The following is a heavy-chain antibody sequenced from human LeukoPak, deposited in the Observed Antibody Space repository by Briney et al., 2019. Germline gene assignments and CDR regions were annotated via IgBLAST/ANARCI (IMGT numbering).Heavy chain of an antibody. CDR2: INPNSGGT. D-gene: IGHD3-22*01. CDR1: GYSFTDYY. CDR3: AGEGYYYDSSSPEQHQNWFDP. V-gene: IGHV1-2*02. J-gene: IGHJ5*02. Sequence: ASVKVSCKASGYSFTDYYMHWVRQAPGQGLEWMGWINPNSGGTNYAQKFQGRVTMTRDTSISTAYMELNRLRSDDTAVYYCAGEGYYYDSSSPEQHQNWFDPWGQGTLVTVSS.